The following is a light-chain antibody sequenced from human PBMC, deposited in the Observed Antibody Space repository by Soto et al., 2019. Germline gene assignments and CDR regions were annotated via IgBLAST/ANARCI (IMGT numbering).Light chain of an antibody. J-gene: IGKJ3*01. CDR3: QQYAGSPLT. Sequence: IVVTETPGTLSLSPAERATLSCRASQTGSNSYLAWYQQKPGQAPRLLIYGESTRATGIPDRLSGSGSGTDFNLTINRLEPEDFAVYYCQQYAGSPLTCGPGTKVDIK. V-gene: IGKV3-20*01. CDR2: GES. CDR1: QTGSNSY.